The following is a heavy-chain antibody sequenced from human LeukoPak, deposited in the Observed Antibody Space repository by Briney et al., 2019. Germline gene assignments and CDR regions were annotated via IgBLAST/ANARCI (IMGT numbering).Heavy chain of an antibody. V-gene: IGHV4-61*02. J-gene: IGHJ4*02. D-gene: IGHD6-13*01. Sequence: SQTLSLTCTVSGGSISSGGSFWSWIRQPAGKGLEWIGRFYAGGGTNYNPSLQSRVTISADTSNNQFSLKLTSVTAADTAVYYCARDLRRYSITWGFDYWGQGTLVTVSS. CDR3: ARDLRRYSITWGFDY. CDR1: GGSISSGGSF. CDR2: FYAGGGT.